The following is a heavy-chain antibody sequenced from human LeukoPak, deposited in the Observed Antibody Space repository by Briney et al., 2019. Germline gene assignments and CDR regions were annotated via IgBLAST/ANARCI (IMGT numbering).Heavy chain of an antibody. Sequence: SETLSLTCAVSGGSISSGGYSWSWIRQPPGKGLEWIGYIYHSGSTNYNPSLESRVTISIDTSKNQFSLKLSSVTAADTAMYYCARDRGQLWLLNYFDYWGQGTLVTVSS. J-gene: IGHJ4*02. CDR1: GGSISSGGYS. CDR2: IYHSGST. V-gene: IGHV4-30-2*01. D-gene: IGHD5-18*01. CDR3: ARDRGQLWLLNYFDY.